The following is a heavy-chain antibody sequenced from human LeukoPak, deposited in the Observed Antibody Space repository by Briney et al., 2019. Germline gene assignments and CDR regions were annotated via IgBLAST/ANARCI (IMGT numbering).Heavy chain of an antibody. CDR1: GGSISSGDYY. Sequence: PSETLSLTCTVSGGSISSGDYYWSWIRQPPGKGLEWIGYIYSSGSTYYNPSLKGRVTMSIDTSNNQFSLKLSSVTAADTAVYYCARDRLRYSNYYFDYWGQGTLVTVSS. V-gene: IGHV4-30-4*08. CDR2: IYSSGST. J-gene: IGHJ4*02. D-gene: IGHD4-11*01. CDR3: ARDRLRYSNYYFDY.